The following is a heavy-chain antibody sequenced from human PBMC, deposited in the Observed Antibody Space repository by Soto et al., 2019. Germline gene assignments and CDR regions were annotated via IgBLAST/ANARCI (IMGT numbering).Heavy chain of an antibody. CDR2: INSDGSST. Sequence: PGGSLRLSCAASGFTFSSYWMHWVRQAPGKGLVWVSRINSDGSSTSYADSAKGRFTISRDNAKNTLYLQMNSLRAEDTAVYYCARTLLRYNWNYDPYYYGMDVWGQGTTVTVSS. CDR3: ARTLLRYNWNYDPYYYGMDV. V-gene: IGHV3-74*01. CDR1: GFTFSSYW. J-gene: IGHJ6*02. D-gene: IGHD1-7*01.